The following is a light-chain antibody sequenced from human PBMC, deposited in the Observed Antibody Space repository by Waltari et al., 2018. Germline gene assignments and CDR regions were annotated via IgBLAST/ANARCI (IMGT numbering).Light chain of an antibody. CDR1: QSLLYTDGKTY. V-gene: IGKV2D-29*01. CDR2: EIS. CDR3: MQTKQFPWT. J-gene: IGKJ1*01. Sequence: DIVMTQTPVSLSVTPGQSASISCKSSQSLLYTDGKTYFYWYLQKAGQTPQLLIYEISKRFSGVPDRFSGSGSGTDFTLKISRVEAEDVGVYYCMQTKQFPWTLGQGTKVEVK.